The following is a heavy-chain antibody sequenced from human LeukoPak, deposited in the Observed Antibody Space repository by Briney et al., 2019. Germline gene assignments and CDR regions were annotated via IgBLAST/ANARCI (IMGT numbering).Heavy chain of an antibody. D-gene: IGHD6-19*01. Sequence: SETLSLTCDVYGGSLNDYLWSWIRQPPGQGLEWIGEVGHSGTTNYNPSLKSRVTISVDTSKNQFSLKLSSVTAADTAVYYCARDGYSSGVDVWGKGTTVTVSS. J-gene: IGHJ6*04. V-gene: IGHV4-34*01. CDR2: VGHSGTT. CDR1: GGSLNDYL. CDR3: ARDGYSSGVDV.